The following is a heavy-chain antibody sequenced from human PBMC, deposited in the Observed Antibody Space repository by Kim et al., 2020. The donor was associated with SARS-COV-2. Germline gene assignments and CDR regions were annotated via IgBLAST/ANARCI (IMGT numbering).Heavy chain of an antibody. Sequence: SVKVSCKASGGTFSSYTISWVRQAPGQGLEWMGRIIPILGIANYAQKFQGRVTITADKSTSTAYMELSSLRSEDTAVYYCARVESGYDSSGYYYGWFDPWGQGTLVTVSS. CDR3: ARVESGYDSSGYYYGWFDP. J-gene: IGHJ5*02. CDR2: IIPILGIA. CDR1: GGTFSSYT. V-gene: IGHV1-69*02. D-gene: IGHD3-22*01.